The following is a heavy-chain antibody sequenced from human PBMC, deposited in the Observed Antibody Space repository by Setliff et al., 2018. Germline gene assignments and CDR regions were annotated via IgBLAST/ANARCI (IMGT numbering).Heavy chain of an antibody. D-gene: IGHD1-26*01. CDR1: GYTFTSYG. Sequence: VASVKVSCKASGYTFTSYGITWVRQAPGQGVEWMGWISVYNGNTNYAQKLQGRVTMTTDTSTSTAYMELRSPRSDDTAVYYCARDRREWELPYYYYGMDVWGQGTTVTVSS. V-gene: IGHV1-18*01. CDR2: ISVYNGNT. CDR3: ARDRREWELPYYYYGMDV. J-gene: IGHJ6*02.